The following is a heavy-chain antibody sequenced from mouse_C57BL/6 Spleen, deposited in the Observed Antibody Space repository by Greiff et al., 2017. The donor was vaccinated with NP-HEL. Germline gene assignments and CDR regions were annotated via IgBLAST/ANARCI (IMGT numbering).Heavy chain of an antibody. CDR2: ISSGSSTI. CDR1: GFTFSDYG. J-gene: IGHJ2*01. V-gene: IGHV5-17*01. D-gene: IGHD2-4*01. CDR3: ARPYYDYDYFDY. Sequence: EVMLVESGGGLVKPGGSLKLSCAASGFTFSDYGMHWVRQAPEKGLEWVAYISSGSSTIYYADTVKGRFTISRDNAKNTLFLQMTSLRSEDTAMYYCARPYYDYDYFDYWGQGTTLTVSS.